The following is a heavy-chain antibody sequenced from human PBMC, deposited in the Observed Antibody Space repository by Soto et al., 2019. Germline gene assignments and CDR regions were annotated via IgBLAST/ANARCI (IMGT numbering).Heavy chain of an antibody. J-gene: IGHJ5*02. CDR3: ARDRVRTYCISTSCYRPTSFDP. CDR1: GGTFSSYA. D-gene: IGHD2-2*01. Sequence: SVKVSCKASGGTFSSYAISWVRQAPGQGLEWMGGIIPIFGTANYAQKFQGRVTITADESTSTAYMELSSLRSEDTAVYYCARDRVRTYCISTSCYRPTSFDPWGRG. V-gene: IGHV1-69*13. CDR2: IIPIFGTA.